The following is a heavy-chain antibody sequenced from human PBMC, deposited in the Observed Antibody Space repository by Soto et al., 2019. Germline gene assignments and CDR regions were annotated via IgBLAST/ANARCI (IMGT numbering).Heavy chain of an antibody. Sequence: ASVKVSCKASGYTFTSYAMHWVRQAPGQRLEWMGWINAGNGNTKYSQKFQGRVTITRDTSASTAYMELSSLRSEDTAVYYCTRRLHSDYDLWAFDIWGQGTMVTVSS. V-gene: IGHV1-3*01. J-gene: IGHJ3*02. CDR3: TRRLHSDYDLWAFDI. D-gene: IGHD5-12*01. CDR2: INAGNGNT. CDR1: GYTFTSYA.